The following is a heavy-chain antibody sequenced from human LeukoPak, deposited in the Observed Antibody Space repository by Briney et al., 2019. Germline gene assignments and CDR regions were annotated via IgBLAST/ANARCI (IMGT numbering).Heavy chain of an antibody. V-gene: IGHV4-39*01. CDR3: ARRSSSWSDY. J-gene: IGHJ4*02. D-gene: IGHD6-13*01. CDR2: IYYSGST. CDR1: GGPISSSSYY. Sequence: SETLSLTCTVSGGPISSSSYYWGWIRQPPGKGLEWIGSIYYSGSTYYNPSLKSRVTISVDTSKNQFSLKLSSVTAADTAVYYCARRSSSWSDYWGQGTLVTVSS.